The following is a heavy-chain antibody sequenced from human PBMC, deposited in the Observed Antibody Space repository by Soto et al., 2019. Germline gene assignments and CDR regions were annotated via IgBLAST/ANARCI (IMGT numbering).Heavy chain of an antibody. CDR1: GFIFTNYA. Sequence: GGSLRLSCAASGFIFTNYAMNWVRQAPGKGLEWVSVIGGRGNSAYYADSVQGRSTISRDNSKNTLSLQMSSLTADDTAIYYCVREGRGSFDFWGRGTMVTVSS. V-gene: IGHV3-23*01. J-gene: IGHJ3*01. CDR3: VREGRGSFDF. CDR2: IGGRGNSA. D-gene: IGHD5-12*01.